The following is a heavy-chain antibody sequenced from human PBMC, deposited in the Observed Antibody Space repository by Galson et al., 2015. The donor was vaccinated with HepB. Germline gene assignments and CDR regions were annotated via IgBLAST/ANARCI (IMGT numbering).Heavy chain of an antibody. CDR1: GFTFSSYA. D-gene: IGHD2-15*01. CDR3: AKSPEDIVVVVAATGDY. CDR2: ISGSGGST. J-gene: IGHJ4*02. Sequence: SLRLSCAASGFTFSSYAMSWVRQAPGKGLEWVSAISGSGGSTYYADSVKGRFTISRDNSKNTLYLQMNSLRAEDTAVYYCAKSPEDIVVVVAATGDYWGQGTLVTVSS. V-gene: IGHV3-23*01.